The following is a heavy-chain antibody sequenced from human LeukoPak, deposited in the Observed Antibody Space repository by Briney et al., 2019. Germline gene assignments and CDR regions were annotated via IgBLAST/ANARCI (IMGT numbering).Heavy chain of an antibody. Sequence: SVKVSCKASGYTFTSYGISWVRQAPGQGLEWMGRIIPILGIANYAQKFQGRVTITADKSTSTAYMELSSLRSEDTAVYYCARMVRGDEEDGAFDIWGQGTMVTVSS. V-gene: IGHV1-69*04. D-gene: IGHD3-10*01. CDR3: ARMVRGDEEDGAFDI. CDR1: GYTFTSYG. J-gene: IGHJ3*02. CDR2: IIPILGIA.